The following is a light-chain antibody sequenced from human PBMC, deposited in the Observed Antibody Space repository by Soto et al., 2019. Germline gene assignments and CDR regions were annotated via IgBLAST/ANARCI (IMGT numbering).Light chain of an antibody. CDR1: QSINNY. CDR3: QYRGIWPPGAT. J-gene: IGKJ4*01. V-gene: IGKV3-11*01. CDR2: DAS. Sequence: EIVWTQSPVTLSLSPGERATLSCTASQSINNYLTWYEQNPGQPPRLLIYDASNRATAIPVRFSGSGSGTDFTLTISSLEPEDSAVYYCQYRGIWPPGATFGGGTKVEIK.